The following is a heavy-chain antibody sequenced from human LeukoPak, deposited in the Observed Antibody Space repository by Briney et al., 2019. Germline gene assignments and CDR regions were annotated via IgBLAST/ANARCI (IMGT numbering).Heavy chain of an antibody. V-gene: IGHV3-30-3*01. CDR2: ISNDGANK. D-gene: IGHD1-1*01. CDR3: ARDPVSTGQRINSDF. J-gene: IGHJ4*02. CDR1: QFTFSSYA. Sequence: GGSLRLSCAASQFTFSSYAMHWVRQAPGKGLEWVAVISNDGANKYYADSVKGRFTISRDNSKNAVYLQMNSLRGADTAVYCCARDPVSTGQRINSDFWGQGTLVTVSS.